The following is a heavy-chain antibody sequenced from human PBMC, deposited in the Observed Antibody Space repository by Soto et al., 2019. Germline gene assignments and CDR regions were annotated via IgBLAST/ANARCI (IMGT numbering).Heavy chain of an antibody. CDR1: GFTFNTYF. Sequence: HVQLLQSGGELKKPGASVKVSCNTSGFTFNTYFISWVRQAPGQGLEWMGWISPYNGNTKDGEKFQGRVTMTTDTITRTAYMELRNLIIDDTAVYYCARDTSNSFDYWGQGTLVTVSS. CDR3: ARDTSNSFDY. V-gene: IGHV1-18*01. D-gene: IGHD2-2*01. J-gene: IGHJ4*02. CDR2: ISPYNGNT.